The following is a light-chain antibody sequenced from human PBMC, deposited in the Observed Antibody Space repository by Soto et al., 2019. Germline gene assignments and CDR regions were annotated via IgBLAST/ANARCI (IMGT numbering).Light chain of an antibody. V-gene: IGKV3-20*01. J-gene: IGKJ1*01. CDR2: GAS. Sequence: EIVLTQSAATLSLSLGERATLSCRASQTVGGRYLAWFQQKPGQTPRLLIYGASTRAAGVPDRFSGSGSGTDFSLTINRLEPEEFAVYYCLQYVSSPLTFGQGTKVEV. CDR1: QTVGGRY. CDR3: LQYVSSPLT.